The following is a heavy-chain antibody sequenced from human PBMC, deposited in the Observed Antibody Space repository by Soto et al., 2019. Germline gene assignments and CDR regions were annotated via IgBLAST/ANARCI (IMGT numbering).Heavy chain of an antibody. J-gene: IGHJ3*02. CDR1: GGSFSGYY. Sequence: QVQLQQWGAGLWKPSETLSLTCTVYGGSFSGYYWYWIRQPPGKGLEWIGEISHSGITNYNPSLKSRVTMSVDTSKNQFSPKLSSVTAADTAMYYCAGGSRDIWGQGTMVIVSS. V-gene: IGHV4-34*02. CDR2: ISHSGIT. CDR3: AGGSRDI.